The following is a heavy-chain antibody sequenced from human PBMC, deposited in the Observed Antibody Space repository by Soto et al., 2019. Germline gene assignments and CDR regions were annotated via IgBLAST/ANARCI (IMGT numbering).Heavy chain of an antibody. CDR2: VQPDGVTK. CDR1: GFSLTVYS. Sequence: QVQLVESGGGVVQPGRSLRIYCRISGFSLTVYSMNWVRQAPAKGLERVAVVQPDGVTKNYADSVQGRFVISGDKSTNTLYLEMDSLTPEDTAVYYCARGLQGFDYWGQGTLVTVSS. CDR3: ARGLQGFDY. V-gene: IGHV3-30*09. J-gene: IGHJ4*02.